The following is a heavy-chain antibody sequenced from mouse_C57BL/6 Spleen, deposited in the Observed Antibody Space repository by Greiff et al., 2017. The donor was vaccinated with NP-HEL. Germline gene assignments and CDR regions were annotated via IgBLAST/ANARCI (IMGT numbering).Heavy chain of an antibody. CDR1: GFNIKDDY. CDR3: TRESEKSFYFGY. V-gene: IGHV14-4*01. Sequence: EVQLQQSGAELVRPGASVKLSCTASGFNIKDDYMHWVKQRPEQGLEWIGWIDPENGDTEYASKFQGKATITADTSSNTAYLQLSSLTSEDTAVYYCTRESEKSFYFGYGGQGTTLTVSS. J-gene: IGHJ2*01. CDR2: IDPENGDT. D-gene: IGHD1-3*01.